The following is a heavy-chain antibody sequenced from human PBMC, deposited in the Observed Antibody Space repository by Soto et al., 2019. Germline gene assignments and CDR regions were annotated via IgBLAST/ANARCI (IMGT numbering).Heavy chain of an antibody. J-gene: IGHJ4*02. CDR2: FDPEDGET. CDR1: GYTLTELF. CDR3: ATDPAAAGTNFDY. Sequence: GASVKVSCKVSGYTLTELFMHWVRQAPGKGLEWMGGFDPEDGETIYAQKFQGRVTMTEDTSTDTAYMELSSLRSEDTAVYYCATDPAAAGTNFDYWGQGTLVTSPQ. D-gene: IGHD6-13*01. V-gene: IGHV1-24*01.